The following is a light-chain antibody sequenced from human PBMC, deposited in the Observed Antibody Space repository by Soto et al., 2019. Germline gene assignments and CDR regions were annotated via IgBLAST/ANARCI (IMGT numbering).Light chain of an antibody. CDR1: SSNIGTNY. V-gene: IGLV1-47*01. Sequence: QSVLTQPPSASETPGQRVTISCSGRSSNIGTNYVYWYQQLPGTAPKLLIYKNNQRPSGVPDRFSGSKSGTSASLAISGLRSEDEADYYCATWDDSLSGTVFGGGTQLTVL. CDR3: ATWDDSLSGTV. J-gene: IGLJ7*01. CDR2: KNN.